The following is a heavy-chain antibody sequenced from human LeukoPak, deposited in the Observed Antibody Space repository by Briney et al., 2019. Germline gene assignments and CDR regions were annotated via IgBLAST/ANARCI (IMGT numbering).Heavy chain of an antibody. CDR2: INPSGGST. CDR1: GYTFTSYY. D-gene: IGHD3-22*01. Sequence: GASVKVSYKASGYTFTSYYMHWVRQAPGQGLEWMGIINPSGGSTSYAQKFQGRVTMTRDMSTSTVYMELSSLRSEDTAVYYCARDGRVVVISSFDFDYWGQGTLVAVSS. CDR3: ARDGRVVVISSFDFDY. J-gene: IGHJ4*02. V-gene: IGHV1-46*01.